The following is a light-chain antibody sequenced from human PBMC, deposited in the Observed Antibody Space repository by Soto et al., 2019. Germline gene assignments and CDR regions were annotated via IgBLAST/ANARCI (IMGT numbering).Light chain of an antibody. Sequence: KHSPAAVSSSMKDTVTITCRASESIDNWLAWYQQKPGKAPKLLIFAASTLVRGVPSRFSGRGSGTEFTLNISSLQADDYAPYYYPLSASYFWRFGQGTKVAIK. CDR2: AAS. CDR3: PLSASYFWR. V-gene: IGKV1-5*01. J-gene: IGKJ1*01. CDR1: ESIDNW.